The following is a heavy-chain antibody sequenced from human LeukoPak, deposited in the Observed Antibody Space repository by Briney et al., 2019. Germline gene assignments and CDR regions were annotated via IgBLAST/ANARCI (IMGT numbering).Heavy chain of an antibody. CDR1: GFTFSSYA. V-gene: IGHV3-23*01. CDR3: AKVTTVTTEDY. Sequence: GGSLKLSCAASGFTFSSYAMSWVRQGPGKGLEWVSGIIASGGSTYYADSVKGRFTISRDNSKNTLYLQMNSLRAEDTAVYYCAKVTTVTTEDYWGQGTLVTVSS. J-gene: IGHJ4*02. CDR2: IIASGGST. D-gene: IGHD4-17*01.